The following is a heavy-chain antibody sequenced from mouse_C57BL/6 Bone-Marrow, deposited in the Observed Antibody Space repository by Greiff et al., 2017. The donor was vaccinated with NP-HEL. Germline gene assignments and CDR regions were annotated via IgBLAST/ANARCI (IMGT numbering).Heavy chain of an antibody. CDR3: ARRGNYPFAY. V-gene: IGHV1-82*01. Sequence: QVQLQQSGPELVKPGASVKISCKASGYAFSSSWMNWVKQRPGKGFEWIGRIYPGDGDTNYNGKFKGKATLTADKSSSTAYMQLSSLTSEDSAVYFCARRGNYPFAYWGQGTLVTVSA. D-gene: IGHD2-1*01. J-gene: IGHJ3*01. CDR1: GYAFSSSW. CDR2: IYPGDGDT.